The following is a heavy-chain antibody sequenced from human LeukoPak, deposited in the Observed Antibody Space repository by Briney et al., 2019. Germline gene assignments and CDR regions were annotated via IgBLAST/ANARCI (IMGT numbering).Heavy chain of an antibody. CDR1: GFTFSGSA. CDR2: IRSKANSYAT. Sequence: GGSLKLSCAASGFTFSGSAMHWVRQASGKGLEWVGRIRSKANSYATAYAASVKGRFTISRDDSKNTAYLQMNSLKTEDTAVYYCTRYYDFWSGDSYYYYYMDVWGKGTTVTVSS. J-gene: IGHJ6*03. D-gene: IGHD3-3*01. V-gene: IGHV3-73*01. CDR3: TRYYDFWSGDSYYYYYMDV.